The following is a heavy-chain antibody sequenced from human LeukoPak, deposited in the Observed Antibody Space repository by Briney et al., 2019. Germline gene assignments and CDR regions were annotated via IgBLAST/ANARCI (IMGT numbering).Heavy chain of an antibody. J-gene: IGHJ4*02. Sequence: PSETLSLACAVSSYSISSDNYWGWVRQPPGKGLESIGTIYPTGNTYYNPSLKSRVAISVDTSKNQFSLKLTSIIAADTAVYYCARLLACGIAPCRTARFQFDSWGQGTLVAVSS. D-gene: IGHD6-13*01. V-gene: IGHV4-38-2*01. CDR3: ARLLACGIAPCRTARFQFDS. CDR1: SYSISSDNY. CDR2: IYPTGNT.